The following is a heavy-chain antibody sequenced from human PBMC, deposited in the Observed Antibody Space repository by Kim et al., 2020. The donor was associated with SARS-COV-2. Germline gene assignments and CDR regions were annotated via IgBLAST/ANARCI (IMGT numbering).Heavy chain of an antibody. CDR3: ARTPRETSGYYYYMDV. J-gene: IGHJ6*03. V-gene: IGHV3-30*07. Sequence: GKGRLTSSRDNSKNTLYLQMNSLRAEDTAVYYCARTPRETSGYYYYMDVWGKGTTVTVSS. D-gene: IGHD2-2*01.